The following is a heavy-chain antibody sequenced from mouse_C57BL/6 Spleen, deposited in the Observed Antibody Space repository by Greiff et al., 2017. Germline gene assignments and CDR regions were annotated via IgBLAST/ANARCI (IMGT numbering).Heavy chain of an antibody. CDR3: ARHMAYEGFAY. Sequence: EVQGVESGGDLVKPGGSLKLSCAASGFTFSSYGMSWVRQTPDKRLEWVATISSGGSYTYYPDSVKGRFTISRDNAKNTLYLQMSSLKSEDTAMYYCARHMAYEGFAYWGQGTLVTVSA. J-gene: IGHJ3*01. CDR2: ISSGGSYT. V-gene: IGHV5-6*01. D-gene: IGHD6-5*01. CDR1: GFTFSSYG.